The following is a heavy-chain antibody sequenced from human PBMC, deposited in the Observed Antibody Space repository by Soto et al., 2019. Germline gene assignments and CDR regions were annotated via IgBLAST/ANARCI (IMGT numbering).Heavy chain of an antibody. Sequence: QVQLQQWGAGLLKPSETLSLTCAVYGGSFSGYYWSWIRQPPGKGLEWIGEINHNGSTNYNPTLKSRATISVDTSKNQFSLKLSSVTAADTAVYYCARVADIVVVPYFHYWGKGTLVTVSS. CDR3: ARVADIVVVPYFHY. D-gene: IGHD2-2*01. CDR1: GGSFSGYY. V-gene: IGHV4-34*01. J-gene: IGHJ4*02. CDR2: INHNGST.